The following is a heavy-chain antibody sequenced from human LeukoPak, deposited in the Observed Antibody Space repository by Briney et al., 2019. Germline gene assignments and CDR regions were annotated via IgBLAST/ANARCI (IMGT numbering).Heavy chain of an antibody. J-gene: IGHJ5*02. Sequence: PSETLSLTCAVYGGSFSGYYWSWIRQPPGKGLEWIGEINHSGSTIYNPSLKSRVTISVDTSKNQFSLKLSSVTAADTAVYYCARGALILTGSATALGWFDPWGQGTLVTVSS. CDR3: ARGALILTGSATALGWFDP. CDR2: INHSGST. V-gene: IGHV4-34*01. D-gene: IGHD3-9*01. CDR1: GGSFSGYY.